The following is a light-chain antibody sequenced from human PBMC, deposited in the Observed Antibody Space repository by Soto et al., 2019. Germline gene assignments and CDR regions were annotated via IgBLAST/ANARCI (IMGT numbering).Light chain of an antibody. CDR3: SSYTSSSTLLYV. Sequence: QSVLTQPASVSGSPGQSITISCTGNSSDVGGYNYVSWYQQHPGKAPKLMIYDVSNRPSGVSNRFSGSKSGNTASLTISGLQAEDEADYYCSSYTSSSTLLYVFGTGTKLTLL. CDR1: SSDVGGYNY. V-gene: IGLV2-14*01. CDR2: DVS. J-gene: IGLJ1*01.